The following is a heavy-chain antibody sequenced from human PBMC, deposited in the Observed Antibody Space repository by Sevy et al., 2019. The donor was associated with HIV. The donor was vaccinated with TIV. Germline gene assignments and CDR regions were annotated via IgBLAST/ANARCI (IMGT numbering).Heavy chain of an antibody. Sequence: GGSLRLSCAASGFTFSSYSMSWVRQAPGKGLEWVSSITSSSSYIYYADSVKGRFTISRDNAKNSLYLQMNSLRAEDTALYYCARGNDDFWCGSLGYWGQGTLVTVSS. CDR3: ARGNDDFWCGSLGY. V-gene: IGHV3-21*01. D-gene: IGHD3-3*01. J-gene: IGHJ4*02. CDR2: ITSSSSYI. CDR1: GFTFSSYS.